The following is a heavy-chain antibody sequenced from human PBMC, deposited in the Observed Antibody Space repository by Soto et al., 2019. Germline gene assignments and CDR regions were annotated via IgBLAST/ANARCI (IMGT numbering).Heavy chain of an antibody. Sequence: GGSLRLSCSASGFTFSTSPMHWVRQAPGKGLEYVSAISPTGGTTYYADSLKGRFTTSRDNSRSTLYLHMSSLRTEDTAVYYCGRKEVSGPIDYWGQGTLVTVSS. CDR1: GFTFSTSP. CDR3: GRKEVSGPIDY. J-gene: IGHJ4*02. V-gene: IGHV3-64D*06. CDR2: ISPTGGTT.